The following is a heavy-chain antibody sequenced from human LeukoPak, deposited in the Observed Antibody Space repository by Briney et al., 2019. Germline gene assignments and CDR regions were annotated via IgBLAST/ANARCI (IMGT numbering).Heavy chain of an antibody. Sequence: GGSLRLSCAASGFTFSSYAMSWVRQAPGKGLEWVSYISSSGSTIYYADSVKGRFTISRDNSKNTLYLQMNSLRAEDTAVYYCARIQGPPVVVVAATPDYWGQGTLVTVSS. D-gene: IGHD2-15*01. CDR1: GFTFSSYA. CDR2: ISSSGSTI. V-gene: IGHV3-48*01. CDR3: ARIQGPPVVVVAATPDY. J-gene: IGHJ4*02.